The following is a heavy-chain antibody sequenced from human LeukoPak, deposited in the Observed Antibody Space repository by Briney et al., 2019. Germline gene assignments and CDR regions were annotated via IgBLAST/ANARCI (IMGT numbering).Heavy chain of an antibody. CDR1: GFTFSSYA. D-gene: IGHD5-18*01. CDR2: ISGSGGST. CDR3: AKGGYSYEDAFDI. V-gene: IGHV3-23*01. J-gene: IGHJ3*02. Sequence: WGSLRLSCAASGFTFSSYAMSWVRQAPGKGLEWVSAISGSGGSTYYADSVKGRFTISRDNSKNTLYLQRNSLGAEDTAVYYCAKGGYSYEDAFDIWGQGTMVTVSS.